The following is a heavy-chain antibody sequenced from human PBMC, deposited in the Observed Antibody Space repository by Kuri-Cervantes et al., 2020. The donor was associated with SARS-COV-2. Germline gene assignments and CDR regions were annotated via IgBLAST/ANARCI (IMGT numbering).Heavy chain of an antibody. CDR1: GFPFPRYY. Sequence: SVKVSCKTFGFPFPRYYIHWVRQAPGQGLEWSGRIIPILGIANYAQKFQGRVTITADKSTSTAYMELSSLRSEDTAVYYCARDDCTNGVCWIDYWGQGTLVTVSS. CDR2: IIPILGIA. V-gene: IGHV1-69*04. D-gene: IGHD2-8*01. J-gene: IGHJ4*02. CDR3: ARDDCTNGVCWIDY.